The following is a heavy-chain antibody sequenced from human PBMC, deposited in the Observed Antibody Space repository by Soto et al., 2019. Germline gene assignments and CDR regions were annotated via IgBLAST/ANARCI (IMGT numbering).Heavy chain of an antibody. CDR2: ISGFNGNT. V-gene: IGHV1-18*01. D-gene: IGHD3-16*01. CDR3: ARIGVSSGHESPDFDS. Sequence: ASVKVSCKASGYTFNFYGITWVRQAPVQGLEWMGWISGFNGNTNYAADLQGRVTMTADTSTSTAYMELRGLRSDDTAVYYCARIGVSSGHESPDFDSWGQGTLVTVSS. CDR1: GYTFNFYG. J-gene: IGHJ4*02.